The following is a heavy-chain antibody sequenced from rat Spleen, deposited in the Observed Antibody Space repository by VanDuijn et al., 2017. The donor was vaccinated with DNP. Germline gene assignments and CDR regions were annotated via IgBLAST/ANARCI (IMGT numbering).Heavy chain of an antibody. CDR1: GFTFGDYY. J-gene: IGHJ2*01. D-gene: IGHD1-4*01. CDR3: ARHVLPLRVWDY. V-gene: IGHV5-22*01. Sequence: EVQLVESGGDLVQPGRSLKLSCAASGFTFGDYYMAWVRRAPAKGLEWVAYIRYDGGSTYYGDSVKGRFTISRDNAKNTLYLQMNSLRSEDTATYYCARHVLPLRVWDYWGQGVMVTVSS. CDR2: IRYDGGST.